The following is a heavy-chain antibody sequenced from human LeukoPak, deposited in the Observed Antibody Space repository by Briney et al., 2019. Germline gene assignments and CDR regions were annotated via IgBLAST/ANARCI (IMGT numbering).Heavy chain of an antibody. V-gene: IGHV4-39*01. CDR2: IYYSGST. D-gene: IGHD2-2*01. J-gene: IGHJ5*02. CDR3: ARRYCSSTSCLLSWFDP. Sequence: SETLSLTCTVSGGSIRSSSYYWGWIRQPPGKGLEWIGSIYYSGSTYYNPSLKSRVTISVDTSKNQFSLKLSSVTAADTAVYYCARRYCSSTSCLLSWFDPWGQGTLVTVSS. CDR1: GGSIRSSSYY.